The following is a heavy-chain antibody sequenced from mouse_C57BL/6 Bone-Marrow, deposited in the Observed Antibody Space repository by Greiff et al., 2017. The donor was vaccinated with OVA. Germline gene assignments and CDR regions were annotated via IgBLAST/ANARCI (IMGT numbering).Heavy chain of an antibody. CDR2: IHPNSGST. CDR1: GFTFTSYW. CDR3: ALYYYSRSCLFDD. Sequence: QVQLQQPGAELVKPGASVKLSCTASGFTFTSYWMHWVKQRPGQGLEWIGMIHPNSGSTNYNEKFKSKATLTVDKSSSTAYMQLSSLTSEDSAVYYGALYYYSRSCLFDDWGQGTTLTVSS. J-gene: IGHJ2*01. D-gene: IGHD1-1*01. V-gene: IGHV1-64*01.